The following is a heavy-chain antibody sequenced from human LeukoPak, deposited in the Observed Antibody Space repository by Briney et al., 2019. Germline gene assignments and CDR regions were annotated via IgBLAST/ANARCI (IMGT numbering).Heavy chain of an antibody. Sequence: PGTSLRLSCETPGFTFSHFGMHWVRQAPGKGLEWVAVIWRDATNQYYADSVRGRFTISRDNFRRTVSLEMNSLRAEDTAVYYCAKDAQRGFDYRNSLEHWGQGSLVIVSS. CDR1: GFTFSHFG. D-gene: IGHD4-11*01. V-gene: IGHV3-33*06. CDR2: IWRDATNQ. CDR3: AKDAQRGFDYRNSLEH. J-gene: IGHJ5*02.